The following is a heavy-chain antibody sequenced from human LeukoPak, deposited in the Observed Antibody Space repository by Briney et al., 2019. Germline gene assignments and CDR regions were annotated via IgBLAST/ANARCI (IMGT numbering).Heavy chain of an antibody. V-gene: IGHV3-66*01. CDR3: ARVNYDSSGSDY. Sequence: GGSLRLSCAASGFTVNSNYMSWVRQAPGKGLEWVSVIYSGGYTYYADSVKGRFTISRDNSKNTLYLQMNSLRAEDTAVYYCARVNYDSSGSDYWGQGTLVTVSS. CDR1: GFTVNSNY. D-gene: IGHD3-22*01. CDR2: IYSGGYT. J-gene: IGHJ4*02.